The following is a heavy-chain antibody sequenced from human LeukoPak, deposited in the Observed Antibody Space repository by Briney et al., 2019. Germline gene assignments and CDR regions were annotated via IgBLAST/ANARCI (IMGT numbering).Heavy chain of an antibody. J-gene: IGHJ4*02. D-gene: IGHD2-2*01. CDR1: GFTFSSYA. Sequence: GGALRLSCAASGFTFSSYAMSWVRQAPGKGLEWVSAISGSGGSTYYADFVKGRFTISRDNSKNTLYLQMNSLRAEETAVYYCANRPAAFDYWGQGTLVTVSS. V-gene: IGHV3-23*01. CDR2: ISGSGGST. CDR3: ANRPAAFDY.